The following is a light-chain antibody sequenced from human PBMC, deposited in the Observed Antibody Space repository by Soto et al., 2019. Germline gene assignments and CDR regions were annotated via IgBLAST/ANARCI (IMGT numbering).Light chain of an antibody. Sequence: QSVLTQPPSASGSPGQSVIISCTGTSSDIGGYKYVSWYQQRPGRAPKLIISEVSKRPSGVPDRFSGSKSGNTASLTVSGLQAEDEADYYCSSSAGSNIPYVFGTGTQLTVL. J-gene: IGLJ1*01. CDR3: SSSAGSNIPYV. V-gene: IGLV2-8*01. CDR2: EVS. CDR1: SSDIGGYKY.